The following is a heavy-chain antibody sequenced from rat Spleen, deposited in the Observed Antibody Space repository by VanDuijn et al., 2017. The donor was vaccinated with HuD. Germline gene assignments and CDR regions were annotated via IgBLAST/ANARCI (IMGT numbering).Heavy chain of an antibody. CDR3: ARRRGRVYDY. Sequence: EVQLVESGGGLVQPGRSLKLSCAASGFTFSNYGMAWVRQAPTKGLEWVATISYDGSSTYYRDSVKGRFTISRDNAKSTLYLQMDSLRSEDTATYYCARRRGRVYDYWGQGVMVTVSS. V-gene: IGHV5-29*01. D-gene: IGHD1-4*01. J-gene: IGHJ2*01. CDR1: GFTFSNYG. CDR2: ISYDGSST.